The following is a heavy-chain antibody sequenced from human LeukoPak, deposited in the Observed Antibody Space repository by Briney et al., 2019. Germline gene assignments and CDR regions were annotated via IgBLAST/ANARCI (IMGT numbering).Heavy chain of an antibody. V-gene: IGHV3-23*01. CDR2: ISGSGGST. CDR1: GFTFSSYA. D-gene: IGHD3-22*01. CDR3: AKRDSSGYFPYYFDS. Sequence: PGGSLRLSCAASGFTFSSYAMSWVRQAPGKGLEWVSAISGSGGSTYYADSVKGRFTISRDNSKNTLYLQMDNLRAEDTALYYCAKRDSSGYFPYYFDSWGQGTLVTVSS. J-gene: IGHJ4*02.